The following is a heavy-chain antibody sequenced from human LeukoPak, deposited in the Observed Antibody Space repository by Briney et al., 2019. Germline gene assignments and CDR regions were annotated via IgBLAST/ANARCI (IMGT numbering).Heavy chain of an antibody. D-gene: IGHD3-10*01. Sequence: ASVKVSCKAFGYTFTSNYMHWARQAPGQGPEWMGVISTSGGSTTYAQKFQGRVTLTMDMSTSTDYLELSSLRSEDTAVYYCARDNSVREEAWWFNPWGQGTLVTVSS. CDR2: ISTSGGST. CDR3: ARDNSVREEAWWFNP. CDR1: GYTFTSNY. V-gene: IGHV1-46*01. J-gene: IGHJ5*02.